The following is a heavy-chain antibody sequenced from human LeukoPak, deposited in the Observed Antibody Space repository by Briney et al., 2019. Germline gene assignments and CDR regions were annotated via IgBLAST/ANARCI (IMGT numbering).Heavy chain of an antibody. V-gene: IGHV3-23*01. D-gene: IGHD4-17*01. J-gene: IGHJ4*02. CDR3: ARGRGGDYVPSRFDY. Sequence: GGSLRLSCSASGFTLSSYAMGWVRQAPGKGLEWVSSISGSGGNTYYADSVEGRLTISRDNSKNTLYLQMNNLRAEDTAVYYCARGRGGDYVPSRFDYWGQGTLVTVSS. CDR1: GFTLSSYA. CDR2: ISGSGGNT.